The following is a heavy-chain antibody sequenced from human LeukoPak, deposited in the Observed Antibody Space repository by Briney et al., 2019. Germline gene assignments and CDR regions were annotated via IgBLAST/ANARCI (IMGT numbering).Heavy chain of an antibody. CDR1: GGSFSGYY. J-gene: IGHJ6*04. Sequence: SETLSLTCAVYGGSFSGYYWSWIRQPPGKGLEWIGEINHSGSTNYNPSLKSRVTISVDTSKNHFSLKLSSVTAADTAVYYCARLRGYSGYDAIPYYYYGMDVWGKGTTVTVSS. CDR3: ARLRGYSGYDAIPYYYYGMDV. CDR2: INHSGST. D-gene: IGHD5-12*01. V-gene: IGHV4-34*01.